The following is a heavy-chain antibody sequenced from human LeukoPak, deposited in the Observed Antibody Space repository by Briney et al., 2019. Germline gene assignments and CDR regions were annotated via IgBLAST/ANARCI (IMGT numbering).Heavy chain of an antibody. J-gene: IGHJ4*02. CDR3: ARDDGDYIFDY. CDR1: GFTFSSYA. CDR2: ISGSGGST. Sequence: GGSLRLSCAASGFTFSSYAMSWVRQAPGKGLEWVSAISGSGGSTYYADSVKGRFTISRDNSKNSLYLQMNSLRAEDTAVYYCARDDGDYIFDYWGQGTLVTVSS. V-gene: IGHV3-23*01. D-gene: IGHD4-17*01.